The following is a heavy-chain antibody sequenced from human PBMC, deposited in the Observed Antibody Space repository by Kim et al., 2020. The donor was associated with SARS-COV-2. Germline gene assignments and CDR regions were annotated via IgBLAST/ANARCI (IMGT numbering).Heavy chain of an antibody. J-gene: IGHJ4*02. D-gene: IGHD6-19*01. CDR3: ARDPFPYSSGWYVPFDY. Sequence: GKGRFTISRDKSKNTLYLQRNSLRAEDTAVYYCARDPFPYSSGWYVPFDYWGQGTLVTVSS. V-gene: IGHV3-30*07.